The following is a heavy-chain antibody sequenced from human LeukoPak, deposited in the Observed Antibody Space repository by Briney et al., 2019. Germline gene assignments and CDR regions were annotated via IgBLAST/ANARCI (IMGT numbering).Heavy chain of an antibody. CDR3: AKDGGLWVSAHWGDS. J-gene: IGHJ4*02. D-gene: IGHD7-27*01. V-gene: IGHV3-53*01. CDR1: GFSVSNNY. CDR2: IYSGGST. Sequence: GGSLRLSCAASGFSVSNNYMSWVRQPPGKGLEWVSVIYSGGSTYYADSVKGRFTISRDNSKNTLYLQMNSLRAEDTAVYYCAKDGGLWVSAHWGDSWGRGTLVTVSS.